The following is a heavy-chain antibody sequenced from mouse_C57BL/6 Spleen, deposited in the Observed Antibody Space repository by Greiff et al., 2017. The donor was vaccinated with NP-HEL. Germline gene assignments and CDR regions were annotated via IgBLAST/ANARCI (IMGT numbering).Heavy chain of an antibody. CDR3: VREGDSTMTACGNFDV. CDR2: IRSKSSNYAT. V-gene: IGHV10-3*01. J-gene: IGHJ1*03. D-gene: IGHD2-4*01. Sequence: EVHLVESGGGLVQPKGSLKLSCAASGFTFNTYAMHWVRQAPGKGLEWVARIRSKSSNYATYYADSVKDRFTISRDDSQSMLYLQMNNLKTEDTAMYYCVREGDSTMTACGNFDVWGTGTTVTVSS. CDR1: GFTFNTYA.